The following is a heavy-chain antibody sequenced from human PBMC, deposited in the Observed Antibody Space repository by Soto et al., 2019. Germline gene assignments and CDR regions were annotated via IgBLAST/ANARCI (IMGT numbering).Heavy chain of an antibody. CDR1: GGSISSYY. Sequence: SETLSLTCTVSGGSISSYYWSWIRQPAGTGLEWIGRIYTSGSTNYNPSLKSRVTMSVDTSKNQFSLKLSSVTAADTAVYYCARGRWELLRRYYYGMDVWGQGTAVTVSS. V-gene: IGHV4-4*07. D-gene: IGHD1-26*01. CDR2: IYTSGST. J-gene: IGHJ6*02. CDR3: ARGRWELLRRYYYGMDV.